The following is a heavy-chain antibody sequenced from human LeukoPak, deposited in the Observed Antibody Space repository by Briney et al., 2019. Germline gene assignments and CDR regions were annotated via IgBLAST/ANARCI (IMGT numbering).Heavy chain of an antibody. CDR1: GFTFSSYG. Sequence: QPGRSLRLSCAASGFTFSSYGMHWVRQAPGKGLEWVAVISYDGSNKYYADSVKGRFTISRDNSKNTLYLQMNSLRAEDTAVYYCASSVVSGYWGQGTLVTVSS. D-gene: IGHD4-23*01. V-gene: IGHV3-30*03. CDR3: ASSVVSGY. J-gene: IGHJ4*02. CDR2: ISYDGSNK.